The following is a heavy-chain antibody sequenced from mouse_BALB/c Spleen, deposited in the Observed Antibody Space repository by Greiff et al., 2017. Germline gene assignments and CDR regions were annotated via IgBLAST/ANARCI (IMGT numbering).Heavy chain of an antibody. D-gene: IGHD2-1*01. CDR3: ARGRGNQYYYAMDY. CDR2: ISDGGSYT. Sequence: EVKLMESGGGLVKPGGSLKFSCAASGFTFSDYYMYWVRQTPEKRLEWVATISDGGSYTYYPDSVKGRFTISRDNAKNNLYLQMSSLKSEDTAMYYCARGRGNQYYYAMDYLGQGTSVTVSS. CDR1: GFTFSDYY. V-gene: IGHV5-4*02. J-gene: IGHJ4*01.